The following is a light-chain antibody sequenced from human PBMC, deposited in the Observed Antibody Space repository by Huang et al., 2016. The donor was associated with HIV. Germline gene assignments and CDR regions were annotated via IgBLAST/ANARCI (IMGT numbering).Light chain of an antibody. CDR2: GVS. CDR3: HQYGSSPET. CDR1: QSAGSSY. V-gene: IGKV3-20*01. J-gene: IGKJ1*01. Sequence: EIVLTQSPGTLSLSPGERATLSCRASQSAGSSYLAWYQQKPGQAPRLLIYGVSSRATGIPDRFSGSGSGTDFTLTISRLEPEDFAVYYCHQYGSSPETFGQGTKVEIK.